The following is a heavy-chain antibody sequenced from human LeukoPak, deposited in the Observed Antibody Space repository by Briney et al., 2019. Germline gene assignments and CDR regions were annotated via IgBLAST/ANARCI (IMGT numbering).Heavy chain of an antibody. V-gene: IGHV3-23*01. J-gene: IGHJ4*02. CDR1: GLSFSSFA. Sequence: GGSLRLSCAASGLSFSSFAMNWVRQAPGKGLEWVSGISTSGGSTYYADSVKGRFTISRDNSKNILFLHMNSLRAEDTAVYYCARRGYLGHFDCWGQGTLVTVSS. CDR2: ISTSGGST. CDR3: ARRGYLGHFDC. D-gene: IGHD3-10*01.